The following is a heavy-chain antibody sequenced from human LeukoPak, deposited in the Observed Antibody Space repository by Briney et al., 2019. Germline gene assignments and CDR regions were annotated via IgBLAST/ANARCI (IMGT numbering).Heavy chain of an antibody. V-gene: IGHV3-21*01. J-gene: IGHJ4*02. CDR1: GFTFSSYS. CDR2: ISSSSSYI. CDR3: AREGDGYNSPIDY. D-gene: IGHD5-24*01. Sequence: GGSLRLSCAASGFTFSSYSMNWVRQAPGKGLEWVSSISSSSSYIYYADSVKGRSTISRDNAKNSLFLQMNSLRAEDTAVYYCAREGDGYNSPIDYWGQGTLVTVSS.